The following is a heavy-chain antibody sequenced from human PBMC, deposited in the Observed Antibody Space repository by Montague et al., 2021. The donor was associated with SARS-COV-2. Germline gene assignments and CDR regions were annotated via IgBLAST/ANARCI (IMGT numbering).Heavy chain of an antibody. J-gene: IGHJ4*02. CDR3: VRDTGSAQAGFDD. D-gene: IGHD4-17*01. CDR2: TNYRSKWTS. CDR1: GDSVWSDTAA. V-gene: IGHV6-1*01. Sequence: CAISGDSVWSDTAAWNWIRQSPSGGLEWLGGTNYRSKWTSDCATSVEGRISIDPDTFKNQFFLHLRSVTPEDTGVYYCVRDTGSAQAGFDDWGQGTLVTVSS.